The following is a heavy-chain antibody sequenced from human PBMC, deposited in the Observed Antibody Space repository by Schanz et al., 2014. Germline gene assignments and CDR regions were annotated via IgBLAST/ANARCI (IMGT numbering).Heavy chain of an antibody. D-gene: IGHD3-22*01. CDR3: ARDDRAYYYGMDV. Sequence: QVHLVQSGAEVKKPGSSVKVSCKASGGTFSTYTISWVRQAPGQGLEWVGRFIPILDVGNYAQQFQGRVTFTADKSTSTAYMELSRVTYEDTAVYYCARDDRAYYYGMDVWGQGTTVTVSS. V-gene: IGHV1-69*08. CDR1: GGTFSTYT. CDR2: FIPILDVG. J-gene: IGHJ6*02.